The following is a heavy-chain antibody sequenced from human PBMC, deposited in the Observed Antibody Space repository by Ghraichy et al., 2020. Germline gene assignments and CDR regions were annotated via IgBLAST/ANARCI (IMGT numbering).Heavy chain of an antibody. CDR2: ISAYNGNT. D-gene: IGHD3-3*01. V-gene: IGHV1-18*01. CDR3: ARDCAAYYEFWSGYPHWFDP. Sequence: ASVKVSCKASGYTFTSYGISWVRQAPGQGLEWMGWISAYNGNTNYAQKLQGRVTMTTDTSTSTAYMELRSLRSDDTAVYYCARDCAAYYEFWSGYPHWFDPWGQGTLVTVSS. CDR1: GYTFTSYG. J-gene: IGHJ5*02.